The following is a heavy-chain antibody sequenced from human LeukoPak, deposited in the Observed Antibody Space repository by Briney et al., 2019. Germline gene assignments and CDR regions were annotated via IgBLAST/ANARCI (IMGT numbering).Heavy chain of an antibody. D-gene: IGHD5-18*01. V-gene: IGHV3-74*01. J-gene: IGHJ4*02. CDR1: GFTLSTYW. CDR3: ARGPRYSFGSAFDY. Sequence: PGGSLRLSCAASGFTLSTYWMHWVRQAPGKGLVWVSRANGDGTSTTYADSVEGRFTTSRDNAKNTLYLQMDSLRAEDTAVYYCARGPRYSFGSAFDYWGQGTLVTVSS. CDR2: ANGDGTST.